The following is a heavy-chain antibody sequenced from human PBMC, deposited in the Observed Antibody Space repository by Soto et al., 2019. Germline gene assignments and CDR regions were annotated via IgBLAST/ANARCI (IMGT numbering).Heavy chain of an antibody. D-gene: IGHD3-10*01. V-gene: IGHV1-18*01. CDR2: ISHWGKT. CDR1: GYTFTNYG. J-gene: IGHJ4*02. Sequence: QVQLVQSGAEVKKPGASVKVSFKASGYTFTNYGISWVRQAPGQGLEWMGWISHWGKTNYAQKLQGRVTMTTDTSASTAFMELRSLRSDDTAMYFCARDLDGSGSYYTDYWGQGTLVTVSS. CDR3: ARDLDGSGSYYTDY.